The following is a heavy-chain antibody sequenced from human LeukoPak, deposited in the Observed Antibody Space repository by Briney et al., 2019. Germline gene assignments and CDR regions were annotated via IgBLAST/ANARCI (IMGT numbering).Heavy chain of an antibody. D-gene: IGHD3-22*01. V-gene: IGHV1-8*01. CDR1: GYTFTSYD. J-gene: IGHJ6*03. CDR2: MNPNSGNT. Sequence: ASVKVSCKASGYTFTSYDINWVRQATGQGLEWMGWMNPNSGNTGYAQKFQGRVTITRNTSISTAYMELSSLRSEDTAVYYCAREEYYYDSSGYPYYYYYYMDVWGKGTTVTISS. CDR3: AREEYYYDSSGYPYYYYYYMDV.